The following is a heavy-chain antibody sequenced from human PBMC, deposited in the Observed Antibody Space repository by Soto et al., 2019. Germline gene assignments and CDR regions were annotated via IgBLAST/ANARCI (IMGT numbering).Heavy chain of an antibody. V-gene: IGHV1-18*01. Sequence: QVQLVQSGAEVREPGASVKVSCKASGYTFTNYGVSWVRQAPGQGLEWMGWIGGYKGNTNYAQKLQGRVTLTTDTSTSTAYMELRSLRSDDPDVYYCAPHTLDTGMPSGYWGQGTLVTVSS. CDR2: IGGYKGNT. D-gene: IGHD5-18*01. CDR3: APHTLDTGMPSGY. CDR1: GYTFTNYG. J-gene: IGHJ4*02.